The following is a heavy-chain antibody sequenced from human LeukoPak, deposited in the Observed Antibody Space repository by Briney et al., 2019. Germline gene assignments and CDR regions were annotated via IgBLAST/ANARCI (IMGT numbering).Heavy chain of an antibody. V-gene: IGHV3-7*01. D-gene: IGHD3-10*01. CDR3: ARDLTVYGSGSYGY. Sequence: GGSLRLSCAASGFTFSSSWMNWVRQAPGKGLEWVANIKQDGSEKFYVDSVKGRFTISRDNAKNTLYLQMNSLRAEDTAVYYCARDLTVYGSGSYGYWGQGTLVTVSS. CDR2: IKQDGSEK. CDR1: GFTFSSSW. J-gene: IGHJ4*02.